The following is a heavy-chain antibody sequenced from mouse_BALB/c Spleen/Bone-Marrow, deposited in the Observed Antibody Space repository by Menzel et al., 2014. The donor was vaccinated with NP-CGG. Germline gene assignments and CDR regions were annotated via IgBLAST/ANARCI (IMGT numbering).Heavy chain of an antibody. Sequence: EVMLVESGGGLVQPGGSLRLSCATSGFTFTDYYMSWVRQPPGKALEWLGFIRNKPNGYTTEYSASVKGRFTISRDNSRNILYLQMNTLRAEDSATDNCARDDYGRGYWGQGTTLTVSS. J-gene: IGHJ2*01. CDR1: GFTFTDYY. D-gene: IGHD1-1*01. CDR3: ARDDYGRGY. CDR2: IRNKPNGYTT. V-gene: IGHV7-3*02.